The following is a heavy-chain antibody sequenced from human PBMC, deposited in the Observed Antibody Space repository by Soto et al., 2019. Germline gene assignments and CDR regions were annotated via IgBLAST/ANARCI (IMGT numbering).Heavy chain of an antibody. Sequence: QVHLQEPGPGLAKPSETVSLTCTVPGGSIRSYYWSWIRQPPGQGLEWIGHIHYSRTTYYNPSLESRVASSVEASKDQFSLSVSSVSAADTAVYYCTRSGTYPVSIDFWGQGTLVTVSS. D-gene: IGHD3-10*01. CDR1: GGSIRSYY. J-gene: IGHJ4*02. CDR3: TRSGTYPVSIDF. V-gene: IGHV4-59*01. CDR2: IHYSRTT.